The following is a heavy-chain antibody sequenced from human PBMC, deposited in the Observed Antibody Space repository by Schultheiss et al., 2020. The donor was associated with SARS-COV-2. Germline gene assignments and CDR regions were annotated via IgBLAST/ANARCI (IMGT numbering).Heavy chain of an antibody. CDR3: ARGNGFPDYYYYGMDV. J-gene: IGHJ6*02. Sequence: SGPTLVKPTQTLTLTCTFSGFSLSTSGVGVGWIRQPPGKALEWLALIYWDDDKRYSTSLKTRLTISKDTSKNQVVLTMTNMDPVDTATYYCARGNGFPDYYYYGMDVWGQGTTVTVSS. V-gene: IGHV2-5*02. CDR1: GFSLSTSGVG. CDR2: IYWDDDK. D-gene: IGHD4-23*01.